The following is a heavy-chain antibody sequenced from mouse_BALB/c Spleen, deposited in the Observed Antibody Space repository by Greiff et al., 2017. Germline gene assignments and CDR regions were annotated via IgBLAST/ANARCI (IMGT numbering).Heavy chain of an antibody. CDR3: ANYGDRFAY. CDR1: GYAFTSYL. J-gene: IGHJ3*01. D-gene: IGHD2-13*01. Sequence: QVQLKESGAELVRPGTSVKVSCKASGYAFTSYLIEWVKQRPGQGLEWIGVINPGSGGTNYNEKFKGKATLTADKSSSTAYMQLSSLTSDDSAVYFCANYGDRFAYWGQGTLVTVSA. V-gene: IGHV1-54*01. CDR2: INPGSGGT.